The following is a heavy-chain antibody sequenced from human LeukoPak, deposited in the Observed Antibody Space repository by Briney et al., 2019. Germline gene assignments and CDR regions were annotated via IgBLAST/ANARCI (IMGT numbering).Heavy chain of an antibody. CDR1: GGSISSGGYY. CDR3: AREPLGDRGAFDI. D-gene: IGHD3-16*01. Sequence: PSETLSLTCTVSGGSISSGGYYWSWIRQHPGKGLEWIGYIYYSGSTYYNPSLKSRVTISVDTSKNQFSLKLSSVTAADTAVYYCAREPLGDRGAFDIWGQGTMVTVSS. J-gene: IGHJ3*02. V-gene: IGHV4-31*03. CDR2: IYYSGST.